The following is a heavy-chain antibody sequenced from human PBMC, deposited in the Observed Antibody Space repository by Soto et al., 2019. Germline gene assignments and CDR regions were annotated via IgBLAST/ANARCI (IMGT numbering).Heavy chain of an antibody. CDR2: IYFDDYQ. Sequence: GSGPTLVNPTQTLTLTCTFSGFSLGTTGESVAWVRQPPGKALEWLTLIYFDDYQRHSPSLRSRITVTKDTSTNQVVLTITNMDPVDTATYYCAHGRFCADGRCYRDFDYWGQGIMVTVSS. J-gene: IGHJ4*02. V-gene: IGHV2-5*02. CDR1: GFSLGTTGES. D-gene: IGHD2-15*01. CDR3: AHGRFCADGRCYRDFDY.